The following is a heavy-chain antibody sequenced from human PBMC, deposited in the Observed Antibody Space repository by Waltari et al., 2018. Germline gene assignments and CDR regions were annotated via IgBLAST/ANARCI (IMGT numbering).Heavy chain of an antibody. CDR3: AREVRAGFDY. V-gene: IGHV6-1*01. Sequence: QVQLQQSGPGLMKPSQTLSLTCPIPGHRSPPNNAAWHWIRQSPSRGLEWLGRTYYRSKWNHGSGLSVRSRVSVNPDTSKNQFSLQLNSVTPEDTAVYYCAREVRAGFDYWGQGILVTVSS. CDR2: TYYRSKWNH. CDR1: GHRSPPNNAA. J-gene: IGHJ4*02. D-gene: IGHD6-19*01.